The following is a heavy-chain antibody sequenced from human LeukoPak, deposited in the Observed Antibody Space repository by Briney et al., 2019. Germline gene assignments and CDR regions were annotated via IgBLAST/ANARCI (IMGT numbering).Heavy chain of an antibody. J-gene: IGHJ3*02. V-gene: IGHV3-23*01. CDR3: AKDPTGGSDAFDI. CDR2: ISGSGGST. CDR1: GFTFSSYA. D-gene: IGHD3-10*01. Sequence: GGSLRLSCAASGFTFSSYAMSWVRQAPGKGLEWVSAISGSGGSTYYADSAKGQFTISRDNSKNTLYLQMNSLRAEDTAVYYCAKDPTGGSDAFDIWGQGTMVTVSS.